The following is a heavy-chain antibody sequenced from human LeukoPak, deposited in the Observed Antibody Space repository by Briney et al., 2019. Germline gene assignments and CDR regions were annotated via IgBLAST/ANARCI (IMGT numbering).Heavy chain of an antibody. CDR1: GGSISSSTYY. Sequence: SETLSLTCTVSGGSISSSTYYWGWIRQPPGKGLDWIGSIYYSGTTFYNPSLKSRVTISIDTSKNQFSLKLSSVTAADTTVYYCARQGMTTVTEGGAFDIWAKGQWSPSLQ. CDR3: ARQGMTTVTEGGAFDI. D-gene: IGHD4-17*01. CDR2: IYYSGTT. V-gene: IGHV4-39*01. J-gene: IGHJ3*02.